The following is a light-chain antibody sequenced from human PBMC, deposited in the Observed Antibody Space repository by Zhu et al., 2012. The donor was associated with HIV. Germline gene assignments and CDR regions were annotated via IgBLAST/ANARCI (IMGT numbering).Light chain of an antibody. V-gene: IGKV1-9*01. J-gene: IGKJ3*01. CDR1: QTFSRY. CDR2: AAS. CDR3: QQLNSYPQVT. Sequence: DIQMTQSPSSLSASVGDRVTITCRSSQTFSRYLNWFQQKAGKAPKLLIYAASTLQSGVPSRFSGSGSGTEFTLTISSLQPEDFATYYCQQLNSYPQVTFGPGTKVDIK.